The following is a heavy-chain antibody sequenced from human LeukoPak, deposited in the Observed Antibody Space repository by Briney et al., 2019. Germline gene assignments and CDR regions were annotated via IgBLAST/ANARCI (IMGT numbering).Heavy chain of an antibody. V-gene: IGHV3-23*01. CDR2: ISGSGGST. Sequence: GGSLRLSCAASGFTFSTHAMSWVRQAPGKGLEWVSAISGSGGSTYYADSVKGRFTISRDNSKDTLDLQMNSLRAEDTAVYYCAKDRDSYGDYILDYWGQGTLVTVSS. CDR1: GFTFSTHA. D-gene: IGHD4-17*01. CDR3: AKDRDSYGDYILDY. J-gene: IGHJ4*02.